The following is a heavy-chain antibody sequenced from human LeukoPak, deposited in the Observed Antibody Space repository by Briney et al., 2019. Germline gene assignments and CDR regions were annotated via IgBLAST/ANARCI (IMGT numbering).Heavy chain of an antibody. CDR1: GGTFSSYA. V-gene: IGHV1-69*05. D-gene: IGHD2-21*02. CDR3: ARVGPYTAIEDC. J-gene: IGHJ4*02. CDR2: IIPIFGTA. Sequence: GASVKVSCKASGGTFSSYAISWVRQAPGQGLEWMGGIIPIFGTANYAQKFQGRVTITTDESTSTAYMELSSLRCEDTAVYYCARVGPYTAIEDCWGQGTLVTVSS.